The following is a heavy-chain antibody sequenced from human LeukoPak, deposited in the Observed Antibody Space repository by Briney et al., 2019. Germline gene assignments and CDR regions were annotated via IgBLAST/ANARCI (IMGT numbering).Heavy chain of an antibody. CDR3: ARVGIAVAGHYFDY. CDR2: INPNSGST. Sequence: ASVKVSCKASGYTFTCYYMHWVRQAPGQGLEWMGWINPNSGSTNYAQKFQGRVTMTRDTSISTAYMELSRLRSDDTAVYYCARVGIAVAGHYFDYWGQGTLVTVSS. D-gene: IGHD6-19*01. J-gene: IGHJ4*02. CDR1: GYTFTCYY. V-gene: IGHV1-2*02.